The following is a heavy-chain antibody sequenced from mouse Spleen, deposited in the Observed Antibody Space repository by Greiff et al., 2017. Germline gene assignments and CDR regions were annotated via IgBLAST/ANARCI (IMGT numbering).Heavy chain of an antibody. Sequence: QVQLKQPGAELVRPGSSVKLSCKASGYTFTSYWMDWVKQRPGQGLEWIGNIYPSDSETHYNQKFKDKATLTVDKSSSTAYMQLSSLTSEDSAVYYCARKGGITTPLDYWGQGTTLTVSS. J-gene: IGHJ2*01. D-gene: IGHD1-2*01. CDR2: IYPSDSET. CDR3: ARKGGITTPLDY. CDR1: GYTFTSYW. V-gene: IGHV1-61*01.